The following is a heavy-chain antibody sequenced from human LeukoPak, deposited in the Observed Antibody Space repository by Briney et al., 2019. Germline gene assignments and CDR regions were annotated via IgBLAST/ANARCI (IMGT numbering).Heavy chain of an antibody. Sequence: ASVKVSCKASGYTFTSYGISWVRQAPGQGLEWMGWINPNSGGTNYAQNFQGRVTMTRDTSISTAYMELSSLRSDDTAVYYCARGREYSSFDYWGQGSLVTVSS. D-gene: IGHD4-11*01. CDR2: INPNSGGT. CDR3: ARGREYSSFDY. J-gene: IGHJ4*02. V-gene: IGHV1-2*02. CDR1: GYTFTSYG.